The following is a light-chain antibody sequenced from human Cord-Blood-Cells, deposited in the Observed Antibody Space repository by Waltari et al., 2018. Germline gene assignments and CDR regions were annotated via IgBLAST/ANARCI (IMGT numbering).Light chain of an antibody. Sequence: SYELTPPPSVSVSPGQTARITRSGASLPKQYANWYQQKPGQAPVLVIYKDSERPSGIPERFSGSSSGTTVTLTISGVQAEDEADYYCQSADSSGTHWVFGGGTKLTVL. J-gene: IGLJ3*02. CDR1: SLPKQY. CDR2: KDS. CDR3: QSADSSGTHWV. V-gene: IGLV3-25*03.